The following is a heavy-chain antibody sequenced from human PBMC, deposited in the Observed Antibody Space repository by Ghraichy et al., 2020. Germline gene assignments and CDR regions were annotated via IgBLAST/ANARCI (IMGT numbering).Heavy chain of an antibody. CDR3: AKDVSARYCSGGSCSVVDY. J-gene: IGHJ4*02. V-gene: IGHV3-23*01. CDR2: ISGSGGST. D-gene: IGHD2-15*01. Sequence: GGSLRLSCAASGFTFSSYAMSWVRQAPGKGLEWVSAISGSGGSTYYADSVKGRFTISRDNSKNTLYLQMNSLRAEDTAVYYCAKDVSARYCSGGSCSVVDYWGQGTLVTVSS. CDR1: GFTFSSYA.